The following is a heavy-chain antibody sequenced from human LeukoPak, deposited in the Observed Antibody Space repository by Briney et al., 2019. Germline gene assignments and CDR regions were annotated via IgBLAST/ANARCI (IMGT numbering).Heavy chain of an antibody. CDR3: ARDYYDSSGYYDY. Sequence: ASVKVSCKASGYTFSGSYIHWVRQAPGQGLEWMGRINPNSGDTNYAQKFQGRVTITADKSTSTAYMELSSLRSEDTAVYYCARDYYDSSGYYDYWGQGTLVTVSS. CDR2: INPNSGDT. J-gene: IGHJ4*02. CDR1: GYTFSGSY. V-gene: IGHV1-2*06. D-gene: IGHD3-22*01.